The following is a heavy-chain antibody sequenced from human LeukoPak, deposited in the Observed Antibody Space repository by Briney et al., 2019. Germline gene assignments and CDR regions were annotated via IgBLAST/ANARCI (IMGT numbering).Heavy chain of an antibody. CDR1: GYTFTGYY. D-gene: IGHD3-16*02. V-gene: IGHV1-2*02. CDR3: ARDLNTPFYYDYVWGSYRSAEYFQH. CDR2: INPNSGGT. Sequence: ASVTVSCKASGYTFTGYYMHWVRQAPGQGLEWMGWINPNSGGTNYAQKFQGRVTMTRDTSISTAYMELSRLRSDDTAVYYCARDLNTPFYYDYVWGSYRSAEYFQHWGQGTLVTVSS. J-gene: IGHJ1*01.